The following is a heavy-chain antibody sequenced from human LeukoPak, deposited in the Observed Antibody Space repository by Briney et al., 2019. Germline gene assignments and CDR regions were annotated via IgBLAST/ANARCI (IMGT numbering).Heavy chain of an antibody. CDR1: GFTFSSYS. CDR2: ISSSSSYI. V-gene: IGHV3-21*04. Sequence: KPGGSLRLSCAASGFTFSSYSMNWVRQAPGKGLEWVSSISSSSSYIYYADSVKGRFTISRDNAKNSLYLQMNSLEAEDTAVYYCARRGTSSSWAHFDYWGQGSLVTVSS. D-gene: IGHD6-13*01. J-gene: IGHJ4*02. CDR3: ARRGTSSSWAHFDY.